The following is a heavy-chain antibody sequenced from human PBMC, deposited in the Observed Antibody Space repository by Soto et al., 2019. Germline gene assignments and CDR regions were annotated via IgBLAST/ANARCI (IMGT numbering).Heavy chain of an antibody. V-gene: IGHV1-2*04. J-gene: IGHJ6*02. CDR1: GYTFTSYA. D-gene: IGHD5-18*01. CDR3: AIESIGYIYARNDNWGSPQGDPITSGMDV. Sequence: GASVKVSCKASGYTFTSYAMHWVRQAPGQRLEWMGWINPNSGGTNYAQKLKGWVTMTRDTSISTAYMEQSRLRSDDTAVYYCAIESIGYIYARNDNWGSPQGDPITSGMDVWGQGTTVTVSS. CDR2: INPNSGGT.